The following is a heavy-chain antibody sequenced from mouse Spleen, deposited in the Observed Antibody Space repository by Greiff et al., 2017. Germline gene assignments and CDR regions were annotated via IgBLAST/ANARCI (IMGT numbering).Heavy chain of an antibody. CDR1: GYTFTSYW. D-gene: IGHD1-1*01. CDR2: IYPGSGST. Sequence: QVQLQQPGAELVKPGASVKMSCKASGYTFTSYWITWVQQRPGQGLEWIGDIYPGSGSTNYNEKFKSKATLTVDTSSSTAYMQLSSLTSEDSAVYYCARLDYYGSSYYAMDYWGQGTSVTVSS. J-gene: IGHJ4*01. V-gene: IGHV1-55*01. CDR3: ARLDYYGSSYYAMDY.